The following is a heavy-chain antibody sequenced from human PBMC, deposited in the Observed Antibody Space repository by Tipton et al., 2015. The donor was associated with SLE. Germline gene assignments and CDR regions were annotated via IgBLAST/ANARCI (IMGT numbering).Heavy chain of an antibody. V-gene: IGHV1-69*09. J-gene: IGHJ4*02. CDR3: ARPTSSCGPFDY. D-gene: IGHD2-2*01. CDR1: GGTFSSYA. CDR2: INPILGIA. Sequence: QLVQSGAEVKKPGSSVKVSCKASGGTFSSYAISWVRQAPGQGLEWMGGINPILGIANYAQKFQGRVTITADISTSTAYMELSSLRSEDTAVYYCARPTSSCGPFDYWGPGTLVTLS.